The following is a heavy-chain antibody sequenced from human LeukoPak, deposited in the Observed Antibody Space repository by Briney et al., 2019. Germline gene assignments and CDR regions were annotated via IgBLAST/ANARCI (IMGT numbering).Heavy chain of an antibody. CDR2: VFSLGSGST. CDR3: ARQVGLYSNNPIGDWFDP. J-gene: IGHJ5*02. V-gene: IGHV4-59*08. CDR1: GGSINNYY. Sequence: SETLSLTCSVSGGSINNYYWSWIRQTPGKGLEWIGYVFSLGSGSTNYNPSLKSRVTISVDTSRNRFSLNLFSVTAADTAIYYCARQVGLYSNNPIGDWFDPWGQGTLVTVSS. D-gene: IGHD4-11*01.